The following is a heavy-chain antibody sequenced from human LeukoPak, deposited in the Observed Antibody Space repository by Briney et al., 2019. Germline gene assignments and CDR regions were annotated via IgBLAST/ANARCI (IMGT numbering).Heavy chain of an antibody. CDR3: AREYSSSSGKALDY. CDR1: GFTFSSYS. CDR2: ISSSSSTI. V-gene: IGHV3-48*02. D-gene: IGHD6-6*01. J-gene: IGHJ4*02. Sequence: PGGSLRLSCAASGFTFSSYSMNWVRQAPGKGLEWVSYISSSSSTIYYADSVKGRFTISRDNAKNSLYLQMNSLRDEDTAVYYCAREYSSSSGKALDYWGQGTLVTVSS.